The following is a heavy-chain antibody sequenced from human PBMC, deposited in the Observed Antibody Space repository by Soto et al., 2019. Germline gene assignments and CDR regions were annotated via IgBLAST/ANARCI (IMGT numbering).Heavy chain of an antibody. Sequence: QLQLQESGPGLVKPSETLSLTCTVSGGSISSSSYYWGWIRQPPGKGLEWIGSIYYSGSTYYNPSLKSRVTISVDTSKNQFSLKLSSVTAADTAVYYCARHYVAVAAYYFDYWGQGTLVTVSS. CDR1: GGSISSSSYY. CDR3: ARHYVAVAAYYFDY. V-gene: IGHV4-39*01. J-gene: IGHJ4*02. D-gene: IGHD6-19*01. CDR2: IYYSGST.